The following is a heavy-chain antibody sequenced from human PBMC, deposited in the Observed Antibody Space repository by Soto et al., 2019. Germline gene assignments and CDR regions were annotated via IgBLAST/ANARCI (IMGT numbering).Heavy chain of an antibody. CDR2: IYYSGST. Sequence: SETLSLTCTVSGGSISSGGYYWSWIRQHPGKGLEWIGYIYYSGSTYYNPSLKSRVTISVDTSKNQFSLKLSSVTAADTAVYYCARDLRRGYSYGLYYYYGMDVWGQGTTVTVSS. CDR1: GGSISSGGYY. V-gene: IGHV4-31*03. J-gene: IGHJ6*02. D-gene: IGHD5-18*01. CDR3: ARDLRRGYSYGLYYYYGMDV.